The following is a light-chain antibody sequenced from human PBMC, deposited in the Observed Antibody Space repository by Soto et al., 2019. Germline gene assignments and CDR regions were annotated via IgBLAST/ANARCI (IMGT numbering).Light chain of an antibody. Sequence: EIVWTQSPGTLSLSLVERATLSCMASQSVSSSYLAWYQQKPGQAPRLLIYGASSRATGIPDRFSGSGSGTDFTLTISRLEPEDFAVYYCQQYGSSLPLTFGGGTKVDIK. CDR3: QQYGSSLPLT. CDR2: GAS. V-gene: IGKV3-20*01. CDR1: QSVSSSY. J-gene: IGKJ4*01.